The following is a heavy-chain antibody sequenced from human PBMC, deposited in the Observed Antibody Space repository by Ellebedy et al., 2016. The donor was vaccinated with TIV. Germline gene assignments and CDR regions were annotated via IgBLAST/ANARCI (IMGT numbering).Heavy chain of an antibody. CDR2: IYYSGST. CDR3: ARAAGAKSAEYFQH. CDR1: GGSISSSSYY. Sequence: LRLSXTVSGGSISSSSYYWSWIRQHPGKGLEWIGYIYYSGSTYYNPSLKSRVTISVDTSKNQFSLKLSSVTAADTAVYYCARAAGAKSAEYFQHWGQGTLVTVSS. V-gene: IGHV4-31*03. J-gene: IGHJ1*01. D-gene: IGHD1-26*01.